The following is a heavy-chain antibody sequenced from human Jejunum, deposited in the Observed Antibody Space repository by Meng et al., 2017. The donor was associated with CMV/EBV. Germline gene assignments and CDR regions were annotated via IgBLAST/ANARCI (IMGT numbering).Heavy chain of an antibody. CDR3: ARDGPYCSDGSCYSVYFFDH. D-gene: IGHD5-24*01. J-gene: IGHJ4*02. V-gene: IGHV3-30*04. CDR2: IYSDGKNR. Sequence: MHWVRQAPGKGLEWVAVIYSDGKNRYYADFVKGRFTISRDNLKNTVSLQMDSLSPEDTATYYCARDGPYCSDGSCYSVYFFDHWGQGTRVTVSS.